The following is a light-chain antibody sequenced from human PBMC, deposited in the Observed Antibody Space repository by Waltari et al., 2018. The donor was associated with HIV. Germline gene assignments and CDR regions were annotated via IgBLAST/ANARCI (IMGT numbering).Light chain of an antibody. CDR3: CSYGSNVI. CDR2: GGS. V-gene: IGLV2-23*01. Sequence: QSALTQPASVSGSPGQSITISCTRTSSDVATYKLVSWYQQHPGKAPKLMIYGGSKRPSWVSDRFSGSKSGDTASLTISGLQAEDEADYYCCSYGSNVIFGGGTKLTVL. J-gene: IGLJ2*01. CDR1: SSDVATYKL.